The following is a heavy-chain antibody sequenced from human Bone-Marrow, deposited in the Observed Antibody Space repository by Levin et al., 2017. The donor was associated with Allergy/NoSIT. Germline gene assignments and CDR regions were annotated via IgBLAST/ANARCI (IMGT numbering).Heavy chain of an antibody. CDR3: AREDIASADY. D-gene: IGHD6-13*01. V-gene: IGHV3-74*03. CDR2: INSVGSST. Sequence: GGSLRLSCAVSGFTFSNYWMIWVRQAPGKGLEWVSRINSVGSSTVYADSVKGRFTISRDNAKNTVFLQMDALRAEDTAVYYCAREDIASADYWGQGTLVSVSS. CDR1: GFTFSNYW. J-gene: IGHJ4*02.